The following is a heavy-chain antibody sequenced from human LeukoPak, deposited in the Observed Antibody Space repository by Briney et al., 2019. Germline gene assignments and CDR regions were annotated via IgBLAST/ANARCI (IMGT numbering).Heavy chain of an antibody. CDR3: ARGAYGSGSYGDNWFDP. CDR2: ISSSSSYI. J-gene: IGHJ5*02. D-gene: IGHD3-10*01. CDR1: GFTFSSYS. V-gene: IGHV3-21*01. Sequence: GGSLGLSCAASGFTFSSYSMNWVRQAPGKGLEWVSSISSSSSYIYYADSVKGRFTISRDNSKNTLYLQMNSLRAEDTAVYYCARGAYGSGSYGDNWFDPWGQGTLVTVSS.